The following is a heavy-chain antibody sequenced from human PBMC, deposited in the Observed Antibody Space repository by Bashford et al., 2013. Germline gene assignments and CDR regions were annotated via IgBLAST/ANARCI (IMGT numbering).Heavy chain of an antibody. CDR2: IYYSGST. D-gene: IGHD1-26*01. V-gene: IGHV4-39*02. CDR1: GGSISSSSYY. J-gene: IGHJ4*02. Sequence: SETLSLTCTVSGGSISSSSYYWGWIRQPPGKGLEWIGSIYYSGSTYYNPSLKSRVTISVDTSKNQFSLKLSSVTAADTAVYYCARDRSNNFDYWGQGTLVTVSS. CDR3: ARDRSNNFDY.